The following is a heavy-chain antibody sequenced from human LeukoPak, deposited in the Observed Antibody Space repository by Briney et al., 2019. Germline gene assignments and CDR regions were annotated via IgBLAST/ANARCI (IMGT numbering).Heavy chain of an antibody. V-gene: IGHV4-39*01. CDR2: IYYSGST. CDR3: VRGSTLRHYQY. D-gene: IGHD3-16*01. J-gene: IGHJ4*02. CDR1: GGSTSSSTYY. Sequence: SETLSLTCTVSGGSTSSSTYYWGWIRRPPGKGLEWMGSIYYSGSTYCNPSLKSRVTVSVDTSKNQFSLKLSSVTAADTAVYYCVRGSTLRHYQYWGQGTLVTVSS.